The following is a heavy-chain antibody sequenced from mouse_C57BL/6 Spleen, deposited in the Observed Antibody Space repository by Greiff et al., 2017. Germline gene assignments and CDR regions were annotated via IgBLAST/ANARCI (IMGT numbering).Heavy chain of an antibody. CDR1: GYTFTSYW. J-gene: IGHJ3*01. V-gene: IGHV1-61*01. CDR2: IYPSDSET. Sequence: VQLQQSGAELVRPGSSVKLSCKASGYTFTSYWMDWVKQRPGQGLEWIGNIYPSDSETHYNQTFKDKATLTVDKSSSTAYMQLSSLTSEDSAVYYCARENSVYDASFADWGQGTLVTVSA. CDR3: ARENSVYDASFAD. D-gene: IGHD2-3*01.